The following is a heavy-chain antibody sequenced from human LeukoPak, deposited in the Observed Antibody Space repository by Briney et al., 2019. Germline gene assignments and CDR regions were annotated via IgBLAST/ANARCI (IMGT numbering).Heavy chain of an antibody. V-gene: IGHV4-61*08. D-gene: IGHD2/OR15-2a*01. CDR3: ARDGTTGGGAFDI. CDR1: GGSISSGGYY. J-gene: IGHJ3*02. CDR2: IYYSGST. Sequence: SETLSLTCTVSGGSISSGGYYWSWIRQPPGKGLEWIGYIYYSGSTNYNPSLKSRVTISVDTSKNQFSLKLSSVTAADTAVYYCARDGTTGGGAFDIWGQGTMVIVSP.